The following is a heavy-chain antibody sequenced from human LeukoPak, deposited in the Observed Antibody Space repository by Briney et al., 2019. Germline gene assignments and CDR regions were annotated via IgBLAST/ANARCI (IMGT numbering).Heavy chain of an antibody. V-gene: IGHV3-7*03. D-gene: IGHD3-10*01. CDR3: ARALPTGYGSGSFRDY. Sequence: GGSLRLSCVASGFIFRSHWMKWVRQAPGKGLEWVADIKEDGSEKYYEDSVKGRFIISRDNAENSLSLQMSSLRVEDTAVYYCARALPTGYGSGSFRDYWGQGTLVTVSS. J-gene: IGHJ4*02. CDR2: IKEDGSEK. CDR1: GFIFRSHW.